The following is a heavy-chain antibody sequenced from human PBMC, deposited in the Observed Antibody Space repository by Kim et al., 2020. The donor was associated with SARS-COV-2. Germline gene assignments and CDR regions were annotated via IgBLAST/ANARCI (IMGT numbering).Heavy chain of an antibody. Sequence: SETLSLSCAVYGGSFSGYYWSWIRQSPEKGLEWIGEINHSGSTNYSSSLKGRVTISVDTSKNQFSLKLSSVTAADTAVYYCVRGGKMIVVAGGYSYGMDVWGRGTRVTVSS. J-gene: IGHJ6*02. CDR3: VRGGKMIVVAGGYSYGMDV. CDR1: GGSFSGYY. D-gene: IGHD3-22*01. V-gene: IGHV4-34*01. CDR2: INHSGST.